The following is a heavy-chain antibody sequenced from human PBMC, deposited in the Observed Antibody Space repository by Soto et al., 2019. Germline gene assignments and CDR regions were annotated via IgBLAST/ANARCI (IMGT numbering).Heavy chain of an antibody. J-gene: IGHJ4*02. Sequence: ASVKVSCKASGFTFTSSAVQWVRQARGQRLEWIGWIVVGSGNTNYAQKFQERVTITRDMSTSTDYMELSSLRSEDTAVYYCAADPFDYDSSGPPFDYWGQGTLVTVSS. V-gene: IGHV1-58*01. CDR3: AADPFDYDSSGPPFDY. CDR2: IVVGSGNT. CDR1: GFTFTSSA. D-gene: IGHD3-22*01.